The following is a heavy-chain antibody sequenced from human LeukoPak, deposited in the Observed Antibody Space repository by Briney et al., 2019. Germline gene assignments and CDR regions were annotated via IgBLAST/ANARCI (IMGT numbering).Heavy chain of an antibody. Sequence: GGSLRLSCATSGFTFSTYGIHWVRQAPGQGLEWVAFIRSDGKNKYYADSVRGRFTISRDNSKNTLYLQMNGLRAEDTAVYFCAKDLYWYYFASWGQGTLVTVSS. D-gene: IGHD2-8*02. J-gene: IGHJ4*02. CDR3: AKDLYWYYFAS. CDR2: IRSDGKNK. V-gene: IGHV3-30*02. CDR1: GFTFSTYG.